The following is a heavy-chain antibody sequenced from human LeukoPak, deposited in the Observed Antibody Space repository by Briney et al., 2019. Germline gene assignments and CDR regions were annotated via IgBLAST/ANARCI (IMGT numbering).Heavy chain of an antibody. CDR2: VYHSGSS. D-gene: IGHD4-17*01. CDR3: ARDGVPPDDYGAEGGDY. J-gene: IGHJ4*02. CDR1: GGSIISGNW. V-gene: IGHV4-4*02. Sequence: SGTLSLTCAVSGGSIISGNWWTWVRQPPGKGLEWIGEVYHSGSSNYIPSLKSRVTISVDTSKNQFSLKLSSVTAADTAVYYCARDGVPPDDYGAEGGDYWGQGTLVTVSS.